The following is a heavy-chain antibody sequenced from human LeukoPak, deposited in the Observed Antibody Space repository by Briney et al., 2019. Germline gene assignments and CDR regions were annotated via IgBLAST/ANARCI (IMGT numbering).Heavy chain of an antibody. J-gene: IGHJ5*02. Sequence: SETLSLTCTVSGGSISSYYWSWIRQPPGKGLEWIGYIYYSGTTNYNPSLKSRVTISVDTSKNQFSLKLSSVTAADTAVYYCARGSYYDFWSGLEANWFDPWGQGTLVTVSS. V-gene: IGHV4-59*12. CDR1: GGSISSYY. D-gene: IGHD3-3*01. CDR3: ARGSYYDFWSGLEANWFDP. CDR2: IYYSGTT.